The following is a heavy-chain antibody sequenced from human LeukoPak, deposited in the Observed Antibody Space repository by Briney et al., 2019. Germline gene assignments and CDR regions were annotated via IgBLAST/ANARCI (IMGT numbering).Heavy chain of an antibody. J-gene: IGHJ4*02. Sequence: GGSLRLSCAASGFTFDDYAMHWVRQAPGKGLVWVSRINSDGSSTSYADSVKGRFTISRDNAQNTLYLQMSSLRAEDTAVYYCAKDYLRDTSGYYYFRGQGTLVTVSS. CDR2: INSDGSST. CDR3: AKDYLRDTSGYYYF. CDR1: GFTFDDYA. V-gene: IGHV3-74*01. D-gene: IGHD3-22*01.